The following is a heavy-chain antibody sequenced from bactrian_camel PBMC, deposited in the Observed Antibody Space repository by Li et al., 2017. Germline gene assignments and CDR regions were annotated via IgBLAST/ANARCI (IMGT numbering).Heavy chain of an antibody. CDR2: IDSYGDT. V-gene: IGHV3S53*01. CDR1: GYTDSFYC. Sequence: HVQLVESGGGSVPAGGSLRLSCAASGYTDSFYCMGWFRQAPGKEREGVAGIDSYGDTTYGDSVKGRFTISKDKDENMLYLQMNSLNVEDTAMYYCAADRRNYCFSDWATRNYNDWGQGTQVTVS. CDR3: AADRRNYCFSDWATRNYND. D-gene: IGHD3*01. J-gene: IGHJ4*01.